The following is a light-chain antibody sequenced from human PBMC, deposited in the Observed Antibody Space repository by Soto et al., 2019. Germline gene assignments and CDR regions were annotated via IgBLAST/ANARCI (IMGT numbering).Light chain of an antibody. CDR2: DVS. Sequence: DIQMTQSPSTLSASVGDRFTITCRASQSIGSSLAWYQQKPGKAPHLLISDVSSLERGVPSRFGGSGSGTEFTLSIRSLQPDDFATYYCQHYNSYSEAFGQGTKVDIK. CDR3: QHYNSYSEA. J-gene: IGKJ1*01. CDR1: QSIGSS. V-gene: IGKV1-5*01.